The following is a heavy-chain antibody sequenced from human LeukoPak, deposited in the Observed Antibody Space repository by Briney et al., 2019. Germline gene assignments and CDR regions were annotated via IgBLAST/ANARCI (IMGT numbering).Heavy chain of an antibody. J-gene: IGHJ4*02. Sequence: GGSLRLSCAASGFTFSSYGMHWVRQAPGKGPEWVAFIRYDGSNKYYADSVKGRFTISRDNSKNTLYLQMNSLRAEDTAVYYCAKDPLYYDFWSGYSSHFDYWGQGTLVTVSS. D-gene: IGHD3-3*01. CDR2: IRYDGSNK. CDR3: AKDPLYYDFWSGYSSHFDY. V-gene: IGHV3-30*02. CDR1: GFTFSSYG.